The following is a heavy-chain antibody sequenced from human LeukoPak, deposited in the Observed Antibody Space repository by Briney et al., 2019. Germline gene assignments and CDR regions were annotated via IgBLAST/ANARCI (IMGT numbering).Heavy chain of an antibody. J-gene: IGHJ4*02. D-gene: IGHD3-22*01. V-gene: IGHV3-30*03. Sequence: GGSLRHSCAASGFTFSSFGIHWVRQAPGKGLEWVALISYDGSNQYYADSVKGRFTISRDNAKSSLYLQMNSLRAEDTAVYYCASLYDSSGYFRNLLDYWGQGTPVTVSS. CDR3: ASLYDSSGYFRNLLDY. CDR1: GFTFSSFG. CDR2: ISYDGSNQ.